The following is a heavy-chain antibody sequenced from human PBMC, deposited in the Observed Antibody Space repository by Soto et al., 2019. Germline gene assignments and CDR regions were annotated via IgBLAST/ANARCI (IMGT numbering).Heavy chain of an antibody. D-gene: IGHD6-6*01. J-gene: IGHJ6*03. CDR1: GFTVSSNY. V-gene: IGHV3-66*01. CDR2: IYSGGST. CDR3: ARTEYSSTSPDYYYYYMDV. Sequence: GGSLRLSCAASGFTVSSNYMSWVRQAPGKGLEWVSVIYSGGSTYYADSVKGRFTISRDNSKNTLYLQMNSLRAEDTAVYYCARTEYSSTSPDYYYYYMDVWGKGTTVTVSS.